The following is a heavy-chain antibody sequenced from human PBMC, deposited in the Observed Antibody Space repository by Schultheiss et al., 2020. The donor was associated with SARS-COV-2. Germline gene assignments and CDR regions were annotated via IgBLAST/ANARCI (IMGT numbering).Heavy chain of an antibody. Sequence: SETLSLTCTVSGGSISSSSYYWGWIRQPPGKGLEWIGSIYYSGSTYYNPSLKSRVTISVDTSKNQFSLKLSSVTAADTAVYYCARVYLIDYLLLTEPYYYINVWGKGTTVTVSS. D-gene: IGHD1-26*01. V-gene: IGHV4-39*07. J-gene: IGHJ6*03. CDR1: GGSISSSSYY. CDR2: IYYSGST. CDR3: ARVYLIDYLLLTEPYYYINV.